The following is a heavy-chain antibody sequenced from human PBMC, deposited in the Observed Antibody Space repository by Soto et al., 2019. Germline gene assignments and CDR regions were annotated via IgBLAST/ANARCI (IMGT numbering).Heavy chain of an antibody. Sequence: QLVQSGAEVKKPGASVRVSCKASGYIFTDYGMSWVRQAPGQGLEWMGWISGYNADTSYAQRLQDRVKMTIDTSTRTAYMELRSLTSDDTAVYYCARDLRWSSGWAFDYWGQGTLVTVSS. CDR2: ISGYNADT. V-gene: IGHV1-18*04. J-gene: IGHJ4*02. CDR1: GYIFTDYG. CDR3: ARDLRWSSGWAFDY. D-gene: IGHD6-19*01.